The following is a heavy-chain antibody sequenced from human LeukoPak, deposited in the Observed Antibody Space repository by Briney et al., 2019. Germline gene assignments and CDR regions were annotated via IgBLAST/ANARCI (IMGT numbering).Heavy chain of an antibody. D-gene: IGHD3-22*01. CDR3: AGDPTMIVVVSGSGAFDI. CDR1: GGSFSGYY. CDR2: IYYSGST. V-gene: IGHV4-34*11. Sequence: SETLSLTCAVYGGSFSGYYWSWIRQPPGKGLEWIGSIYYSGSTYYNPSLKSRVTISVDTSKNQFSLKLSSVTAADTAVYYCAGDPTMIVVVSGSGAFDIWGQGTMVTVSS. J-gene: IGHJ3*02.